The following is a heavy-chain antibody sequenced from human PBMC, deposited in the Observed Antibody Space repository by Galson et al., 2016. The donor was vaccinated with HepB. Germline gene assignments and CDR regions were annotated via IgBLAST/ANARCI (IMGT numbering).Heavy chain of an antibody. CDR1: GFRFYNHW. V-gene: IGHV5-51*01. CDR2: SYNGESET. D-gene: IGHD1-1*01. Sequence: QSGAEVKKPGESLKISCMGSGFRFYNHWIGWARQKPGKGLEWMGISYNGESETSYSLAFPGQVTISAHKSLSTVDLQWNSLNASDTATYYCARCAGKWGANFYYAMDVWGPGTTVTVSS. J-gene: IGHJ6*02. CDR3: ARCAGKWGANFYYAMDV.